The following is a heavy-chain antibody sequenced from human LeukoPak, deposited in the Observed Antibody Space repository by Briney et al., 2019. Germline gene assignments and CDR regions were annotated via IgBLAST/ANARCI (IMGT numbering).Heavy chain of an antibody. V-gene: IGHV3-9*01. CDR3: AKDTYSSSLTGFDY. CDR2: ISWNSNSF. CDR1: GFTFDDYA. D-gene: IGHD6-6*01. J-gene: IGHJ4*02. Sequence: GRSLRLSCAASGFTFDDYAMHWVRQAPEKGLEWVSGISWNSNSFGYADSVKGRFTISRDNPKNSLYLQMNSLRPEDTALYYCAKDTYSSSLTGFDYWGQGTLVTVSS.